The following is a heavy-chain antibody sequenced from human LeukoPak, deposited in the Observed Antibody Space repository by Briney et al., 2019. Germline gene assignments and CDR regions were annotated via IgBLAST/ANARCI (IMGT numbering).Heavy chain of an antibody. D-gene: IGHD4-17*01. J-gene: IGHJ4*02. CDR1: EFTFSSYW. Sequence: GSLRLSCAASEFTFSSYWMSWVRQAPGKGLEWVANIKQDGGQIYYLDSVKGQFTVSRDNAKNSLYLQMNSLRAEDTAVYYCARLGARQMLEYWGQGTLVTVSS. CDR3: ARLGARQMLEY. V-gene: IGHV3-7*01. CDR2: IKQDGGQI.